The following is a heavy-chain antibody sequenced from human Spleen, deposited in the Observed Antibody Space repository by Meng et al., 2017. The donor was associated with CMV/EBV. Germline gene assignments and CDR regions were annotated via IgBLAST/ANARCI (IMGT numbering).Heavy chain of an antibody. Sequence: KPSGTLSLTCAVYGGSFSGYYWSWIRQPPGEGLEWIGEIDHTGSTNYNPSLKSRVTLSVDTSKNQISLNLTSVTAADTAVYYCARVRLWGQGTLVTVSS. CDR1: GGSFSGYY. V-gene: IGHV4-34*01. CDR2: IDHTGST. D-gene: IGHD6-19*01. CDR3: ARVRL. J-gene: IGHJ4*02.